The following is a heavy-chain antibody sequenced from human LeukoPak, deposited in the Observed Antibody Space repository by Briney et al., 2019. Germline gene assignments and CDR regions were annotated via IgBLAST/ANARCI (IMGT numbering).Heavy chain of an antibody. J-gene: IGHJ6*03. CDR3: ARSVDGDYEFDYYYMDV. CDR1: GYTFTSYY. D-gene: IGHD4-17*01. Sequence: GASVKVSCKASGYTFTSYYMHWVRQAPGQGLEWMGGIIPIFGTANYAQKFQGRVTITADESTSTAYMELSSLRSEDTAVYYCARSVDGDYEFDYYYMDVWGKGTTVTVSS. V-gene: IGHV1-69*13. CDR2: IIPIFGTA.